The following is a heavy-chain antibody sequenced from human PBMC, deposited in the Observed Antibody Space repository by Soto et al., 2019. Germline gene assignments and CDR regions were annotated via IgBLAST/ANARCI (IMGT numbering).Heavy chain of an antibody. CDR2: ISYDGSQK. D-gene: IGHD5-12*01. J-gene: IGHJ4*02. CDR1: GFTFSNYG. V-gene: IGHV3-30*18. CDR3: AKPSRYNGHPYYFDY. Sequence: GGSLRLSCAASGFTFSNYGMHWVRQAPGKGLEWVAVISYDGSQKFYADSVKGRFTISRDNSKNTLHLQMNSLRAEDTAVYYCAKPSRYNGHPYYFDYWGQGTLVTVSS.